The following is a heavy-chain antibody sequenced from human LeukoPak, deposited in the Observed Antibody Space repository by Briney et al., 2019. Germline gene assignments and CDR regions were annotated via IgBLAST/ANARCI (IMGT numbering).Heavy chain of an antibody. CDR3: TTDLGSWIQLWFVDY. J-gene: IGHJ4*02. CDR2: IKSKTDGGTT. CDR1: GFTFSNAW. V-gene: IGHV3-15*01. Sequence: GGSLRLSCAASGFTFSNAWMSWVRQAPGKGLEWVGRIKSKTDGGTTDYAAPVKGRFTISRDDSKNTLYLQMNSLKTEDTAVYYCTTDLGSWIQLWFVDYWGQGTLVTVPS. D-gene: IGHD5-18*01.